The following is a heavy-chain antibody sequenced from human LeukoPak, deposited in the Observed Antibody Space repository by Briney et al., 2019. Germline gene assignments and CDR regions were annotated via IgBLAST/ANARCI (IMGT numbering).Heavy chain of an antibody. V-gene: IGHV4-59*01. D-gene: IGHD4-23*01. Sequence: SETLSLTCTVSGGSISSYYWSWIRQPPGKGLEWIGYIYYSGSTNYNPSLKSRVTISVDTSKDQFSLKLSSVTAADTAVYYCARDLYFYGGNSLGYWGQGTLVTVSS. CDR3: ARDLYFYGGNSLGY. CDR2: IYYSGST. CDR1: GGSISSYY. J-gene: IGHJ4*02.